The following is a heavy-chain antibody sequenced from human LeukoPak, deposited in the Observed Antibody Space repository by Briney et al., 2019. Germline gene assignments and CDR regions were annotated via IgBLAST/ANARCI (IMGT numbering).Heavy chain of an antibody. CDR3: ARPPEQYYDFWSGNNDAFDI. D-gene: IGHD3-3*01. CDR1: GGSISSSSYY. J-gene: IGHJ3*02. V-gene: IGHV4-39*01. Sequence: SETLSLTCTVSGGSISSSSYYWGWIRQPPGKGLEWIGTIYYNGSTCYNPSLKSRVTISVDTSKNQFSLKLSSVTAADTAVYYCARPPEQYYDFWSGNNDAFDIWGQGTMVTVSS. CDR2: IYYNGST.